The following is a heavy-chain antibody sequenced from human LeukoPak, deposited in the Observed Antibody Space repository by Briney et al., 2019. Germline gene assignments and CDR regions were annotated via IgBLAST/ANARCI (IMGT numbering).Heavy chain of an antibody. V-gene: IGHV3-23*01. Sequence: GGSLRLSCAVSGFPLSSYAMSWVRQAPGKGLEWVSATSSSDAGTYYADSVRGRFTISRDNAKNSLYLQMNSLRAEDTAVYYCARVVSVAWSERRPGYYYMDVWGKGTTVTVSS. CDR2: TSSSDAGT. CDR3: ARVVSVAWSERRPGYYYMDV. D-gene: IGHD1-1*01. CDR1: GFPLSSYA. J-gene: IGHJ6*03.